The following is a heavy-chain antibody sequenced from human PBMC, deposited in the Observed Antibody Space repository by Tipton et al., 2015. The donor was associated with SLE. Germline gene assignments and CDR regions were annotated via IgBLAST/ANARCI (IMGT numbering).Heavy chain of an antibody. Sequence: TLSLTCSVSGGTFSGYHWTWIRQPPGKGLEWIGESSHRGGTNYSPSLKSRVTISEDASKTQFSLKLNSVTAADTAVYYCARGRAVPSVFDYWGQGTLVTVSS. J-gene: IGHJ4*02. CDR2: SSHRGGT. CDR3: ARGRAVPSVFDY. CDR1: GGTFSGYH. D-gene: IGHD5/OR15-5a*01. V-gene: IGHV4-34*01.